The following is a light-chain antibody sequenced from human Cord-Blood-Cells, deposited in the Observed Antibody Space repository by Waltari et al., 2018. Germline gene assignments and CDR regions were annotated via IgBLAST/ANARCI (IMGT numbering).Light chain of an antibody. CDR3: QQYYSTPYS. Sequence: DIVMTQSQDSLAVSLGERATINCKSSQSVLYSSNNKNYLAWYQQKPGQPPKLLIFWASTRESGVPDRFSGSGSGIDFTLTISSLQAEDVAVYYCQQYYSTPYSFGQGTKLEIK. V-gene: IGKV4-1*01. CDR2: WAS. CDR1: QSVLYSSNNKNY. J-gene: IGKJ2*03.